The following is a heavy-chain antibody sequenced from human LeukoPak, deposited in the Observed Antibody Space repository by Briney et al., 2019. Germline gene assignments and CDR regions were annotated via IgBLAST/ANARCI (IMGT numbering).Heavy chain of an antibody. CDR3: TRDSSGYDWFYDY. Sequence: SETLSLTCTVSGGSINSGTYYWSWIRQPAGKGLEWIGRTSTSGSTNCNPSLKSRVTMSVDTSKNQFSLMLSSVTAADTAVYFCTRDSSGYDWFYDYWGQGTLVTVSS. CDR1: GGSINSGTYY. J-gene: IGHJ4*02. CDR2: TSTSGST. V-gene: IGHV4-61*02. D-gene: IGHD5-12*01.